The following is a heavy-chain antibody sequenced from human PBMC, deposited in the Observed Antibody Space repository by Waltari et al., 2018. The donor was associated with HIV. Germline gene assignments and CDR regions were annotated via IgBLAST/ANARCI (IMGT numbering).Heavy chain of an antibody. Sequence: QVQLQQWGAGLLKPSETLSLTCAVYGGSFNNYYWTWIRQPPGKGLEWIGEISHSGRTNYKSSLKSRVTISVDTSKKQFSLKLNSMTAADTAVYYCARHGFKSSGGDYVGRSGNWFDPWGQGTLVTVSS. D-gene: IGHD4-17*01. CDR3: ARHGFKSSGGDYVGRSGNWFDP. CDR2: ISHSGRT. CDR1: GGSFNNYY. V-gene: IGHV4-34*01. J-gene: IGHJ5*02.